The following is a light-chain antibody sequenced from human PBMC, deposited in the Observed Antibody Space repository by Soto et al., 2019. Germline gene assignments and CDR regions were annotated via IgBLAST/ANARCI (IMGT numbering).Light chain of an antibody. V-gene: IGKV1-8*01. Sequence: IQMTQSPSTLSASVGDRVTITCRASQGISSYLAWYQQKPGKAPKLLIYAASTLQSGVPSRFSGSGSGTDFTLTISCLQSEDFATYYCQQYYSYPLSFGGGTKVDIK. CDR1: QGISSY. CDR3: QQYYSYPLS. J-gene: IGKJ4*01. CDR2: AAS.